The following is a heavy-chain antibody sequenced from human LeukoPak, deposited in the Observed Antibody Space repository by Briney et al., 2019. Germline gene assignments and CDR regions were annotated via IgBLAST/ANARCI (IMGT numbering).Heavy chain of an antibody. D-gene: IGHD6-6*01. V-gene: IGHV3-7*01. CDR1: GFTFSSYW. CDR3: ARAVRAARPISWFDP. Sequence: GGSLRLSCAAPGFTFSSYWMSWVRQAPGKGLEWVANIKQDGSEKYYVDSVKGRFTISRDNAKNSLYLQMNSLRAEDTAVYYCARAVRAARPISWFDPWGQGTLVTVSS. J-gene: IGHJ5*02. CDR2: IKQDGSEK.